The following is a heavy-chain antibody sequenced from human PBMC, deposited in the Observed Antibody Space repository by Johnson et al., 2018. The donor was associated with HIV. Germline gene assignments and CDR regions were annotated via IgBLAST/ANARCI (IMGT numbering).Heavy chain of an antibody. Sequence: EVQLVESGGGLVQPGGSLRLSCAASGFTFSSYWMSWVRQAPGKGLGWVANIKQDGSEKYYVDSVKGRFTISRDNAKNALYLQMNSLRARDTAVYYCARGSYGYGDAFDIWGQGTMVTVSS. CDR1: GFTFSSYW. J-gene: IGHJ3*02. CDR2: IKQDGSEK. V-gene: IGHV3-7*01. CDR3: ARGSYGYGDAFDI. D-gene: IGHD5-18*01.